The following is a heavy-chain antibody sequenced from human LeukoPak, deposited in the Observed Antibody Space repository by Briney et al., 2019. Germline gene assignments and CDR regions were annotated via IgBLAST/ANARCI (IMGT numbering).Heavy chain of an antibody. J-gene: IGHJ4*02. V-gene: IGHV1-24*01. Sequence: ASVKVSCKASGYTLTELSMHWLRQAPGKGLEWMGGFDPEDGETIYAQKFQGRVTMTEDTSTDTAYMELSSLRSEDTAVYYCATDRLHGTTADYWGQGTLVTVSS. CDR1: GYTLTELS. D-gene: IGHD4-17*01. CDR3: ATDRLHGTTADY. CDR2: FDPEDGET.